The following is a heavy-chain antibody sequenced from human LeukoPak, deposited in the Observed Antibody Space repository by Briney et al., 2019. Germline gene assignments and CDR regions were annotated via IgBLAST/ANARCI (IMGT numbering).Heavy chain of an antibody. CDR3: ARERXSSSSGFDP. CDR2: IIPILGIA. V-gene: IGHV1-69*04. Sequence: ASVKVSCKASGGTFSSYAISWVRQAPGQGLEWMGRIIPILGIANYAQKFQGRVTITADKSTSTAYMELSSLRSEDTAVYYCARERXSSSSGFDPWGQGTLVTV. CDR1: GGTFSSYA. J-gene: IGHJ5*02. D-gene: IGHD6-6*01.